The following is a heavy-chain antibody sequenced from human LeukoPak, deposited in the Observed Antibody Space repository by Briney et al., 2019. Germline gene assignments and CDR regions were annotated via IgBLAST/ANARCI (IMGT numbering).Heavy chain of an antibody. Sequence: GGSLRLSCAASGFTFSNYAMHWVRQAPGKGLEWVAVIWYDGSNKYYADSVKGRFTISRDNSKNTLYLQMSSLRADDTAVYYSAKDLEPGIAAAGTFDYWGQGTLVTVSS. CDR3: AKDLEPGIAAAGTFDY. CDR2: IWYDGSNK. CDR1: GFTFSNYA. D-gene: IGHD6-13*01. J-gene: IGHJ4*02. V-gene: IGHV3-33*06.